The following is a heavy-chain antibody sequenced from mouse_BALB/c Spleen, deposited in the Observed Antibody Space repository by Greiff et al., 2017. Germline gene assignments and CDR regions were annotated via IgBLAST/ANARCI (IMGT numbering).Heavy chain of an antibody. J-gene: IGHJ3*01. CDR2: IWAGGST. CDR1: GFSLTSYG. CDR3: ARDRDYYGSRGFAY. D-gene: IGHD1-1*01. V-gene: IGHV2-9*02. Sequence: VQGVESGPGLVAPSQSLSITCTVSGFSLTSYGVHWVRQPPGKGLEWLGVIWAGGSTNYNSALMSRLSISKDNSKSQVFLKMNSLQTDDTAMYYCARDRDYYGSRGFAYWGQGTLVTVSA.